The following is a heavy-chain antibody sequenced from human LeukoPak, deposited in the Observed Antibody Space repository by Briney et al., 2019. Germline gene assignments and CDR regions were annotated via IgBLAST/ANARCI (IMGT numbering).Heavy chain of an antibody. J-gene: IGHJ4*02. CDR3: AGNIVLMFYADYFDY. CDR2: IYYSGST. V-gene: IGHV4-39*07. CDR1: GGSISSRSYY. D-gene: IGHD2-8*01. Sequence: SETLSLTCTVSGGSISSRSYYRGWIRQPPGKGLEWIGSIYYSGSTYYNPSLKSRVTISADASKNQFSLKLSSVTAADTAVYYCAGNIVLMFYADYFDYWGQGTLVTVSS.